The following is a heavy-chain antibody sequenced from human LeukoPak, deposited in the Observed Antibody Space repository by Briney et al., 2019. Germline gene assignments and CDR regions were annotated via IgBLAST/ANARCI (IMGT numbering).Heavy chain of an antibody. CDR1: GFTFSSYR. CDR3: ARYGSSRGAYYYGMDV. D-gene: IGHD2-2*01. Sequence: GGSLRLSCAASGFTFSSYRMSWVRQAPGKGLEWVANIKQDGSEKYYVDSVKGRFTISRDNAKNSLYLQMNSLRAEDTAVYYCARYGSSRGAYYYGMDVWGQGTTVTVSS. J-gene: IGHJ6*02. CDR2: IKQDGSEK. V-gene: IGHV3-7*01.